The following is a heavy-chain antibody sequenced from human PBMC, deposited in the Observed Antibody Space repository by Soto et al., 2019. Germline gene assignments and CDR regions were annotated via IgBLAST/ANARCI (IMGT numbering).Heavy chain of an antibody. D-gene: IGHD6-19*01. Sequence: GASVKVSCKASGYTFTSYYMHWVRQAPGQGLEWMGIINPSGGSTSYAQKFQGRVTMTRDTSTSTVYMELSSLRSEDTAVYYCARDLGYGAVAGTNYYYYGMDVWGQGTTVTVSS. J-gene: IGHJ6*02. V-gene: IGHV1-46*03. CDR1: GYTFTSYY. CDR2: INPSGGST. CDR3: ARDLGYGAVAGTNYYYYGMDV.